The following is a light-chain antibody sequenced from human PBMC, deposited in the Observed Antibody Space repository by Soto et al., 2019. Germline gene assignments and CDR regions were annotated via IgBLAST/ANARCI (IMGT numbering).Light chain of an antibody. CDR1: SSDVGGYNY. CDR3: CSYRSGTTWV. J-gene: IGLJ3*02. CDR2: EVS. V-gene: IGLV2-14*01. Sequence: QSALTQPASVSGSPGQSITISCTGTSSDVGGYNYVSWYQQHPGKAPKLMIYEVSNRPSGVSHRFSGSKSGNSASLTISGLQAEDEDDYYCCSYRSGTTWVFGGGTKLTVL.